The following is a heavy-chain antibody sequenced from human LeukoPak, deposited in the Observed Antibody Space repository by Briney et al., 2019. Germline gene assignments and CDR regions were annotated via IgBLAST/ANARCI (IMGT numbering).Heavy chain of an antibody. Sequence: PGGSLRLSCAASGFTFSSYSMSWVRQPPGKGLEWIGEINHGGRTNYNPSLKSRVTISVDTSKNQFSLKLSSVTAADTAVYYCARDSKYYYGSGMVYMDVWGKGTTVTVSS. CDR3: ARDSKYYYGSGMVYMDV. CDR2: INHGGRT. V-gene: IGHV4-34*01. CDR1: GFTFSSYS. J-gene: IGHJ6*03. D-gene: IGHD3-10*01.